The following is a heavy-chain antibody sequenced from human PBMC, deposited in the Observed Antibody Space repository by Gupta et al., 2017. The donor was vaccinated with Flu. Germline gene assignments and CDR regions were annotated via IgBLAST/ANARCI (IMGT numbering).Heavy chain of an antibody. V-gene: IGHV3-23*01. CDR2: ISGSGGST. Sequence: EVQLSESGGGLVQPGGSLRLSCSASGFTFSSYDMSWVRQAPGKGLEWVSAISGSGGSTYYADSVKGRFTISRDNSKNTLYLQMNSLRAEDTAVYYCAKDPLPYSGSYYWDYWGQGTLVTVSS. J-gene: IGHJ4*02. CDR1: GFTFSSYD. D-gene: IGHD1-26*01. CDR3: AKDPLPYSGSYYWDY.